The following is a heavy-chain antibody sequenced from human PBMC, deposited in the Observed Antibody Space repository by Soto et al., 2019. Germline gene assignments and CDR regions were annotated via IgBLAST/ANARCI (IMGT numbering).Heavy chain of an antibody. Sequence: QVQLVQSGAEVKKPGASVKVSCKASGYTFTSYDINWVRQATGQGLEWMRWMNPNSGNTGYAQKFQGRVTMTRNTSISTAYMELSSLRSEDTAVYYCARGGGRGDFWSGYAFDIWGQGTMVTVSS. J-gene: IGHJ3*02. CDR3: ARGGGRGDFWSGYAFDI. CDR2: MNPNSGNT. V-gene: IGHV1-8*01. CDR1: GYTFTSYD. D-gene: IGHD3-3*01.